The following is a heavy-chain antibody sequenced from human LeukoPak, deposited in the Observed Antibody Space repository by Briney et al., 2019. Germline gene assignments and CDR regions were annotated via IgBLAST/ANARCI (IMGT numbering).Heavy chain of an antibody. J-gene: IGHJ4*02. Sequence: GRSLRLSCAASGFTFSSYGMHWVRQAPGKGLEWVAVISYDGSNKYYADSVKGRFTISGDNSKNTLYLQMNSLRAEDTAVYYCAKGSVLLVRGAIWGLGRGPFDYWGQGTLVTVSS. V-gene: IGHV3-30*18. CDR2: ISYDGSNK. CDR3: AKGSVLLVRGAIWGLGRGPFDY. D-gene: IGHD3-10*01. CDR1: GFTFSSYG.